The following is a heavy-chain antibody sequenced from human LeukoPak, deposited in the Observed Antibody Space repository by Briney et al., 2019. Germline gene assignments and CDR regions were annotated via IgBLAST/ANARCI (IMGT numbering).Heavy chain of an antibody. J-gene: IGHJ4*02. Sequence: PGGSLRLSCAASGFTFSAYSMSWVRQAPGKGLEWVSSISSGSSYIYYADSVKGRFTISRDNAKNSLYLQMNSLRAEGTALYYCATVGAVSYYFDYWGQGTLVTVSS. V-gene: IGHV3-21*01. CDR1: GFTFSAYS. CDR2: ISSGSSYI. D-gene: IGHD3-16*01. CDR3: ATVGAVSYYFDY.